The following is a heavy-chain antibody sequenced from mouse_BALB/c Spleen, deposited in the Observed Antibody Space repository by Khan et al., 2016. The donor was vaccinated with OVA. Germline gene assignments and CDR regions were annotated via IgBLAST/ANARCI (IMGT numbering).Heavy chain of an antibody. D-gene: IGHD1-1*01. CDR3: TRGGHGSPFDY. Sequence: VQLKQSGPELVKPGASVKIPCKASGYTFTDYNMDWVKQSHGKSLEWIGDITPNNGGTIYNQRFKGKATLTVDKSSSTAYMELRSLTSEDTAVYYYTRGGHGSPFDYWGQGTTLTVSS. CDR2: ITPNNGGT. CDR1: GYTFTDYN. J-gene: IGHJ2*01. V-gene: IGHV1-18*01.